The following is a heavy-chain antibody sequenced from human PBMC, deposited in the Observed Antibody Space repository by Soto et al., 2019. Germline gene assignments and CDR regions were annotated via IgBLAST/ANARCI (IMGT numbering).Heavy chain of an antibody. CDR1: GFTFSSYW. CDR3: ARSRGRRNFWRDKEGSGFDI. D-gene: IGHD3-3*01. Sequence: EVQLVESGGGLVQPGGSLRLSCAASGFTFSSYWMSWVRQAAGKGLEWVANIKQYGSEKYYVDPVKGRFTISRDNAKNSLYLQMNILRAEDTAVYYCARSRGRRNFWRDKEGSGFDIWGQGTMVTVSS. V-gene: IGHV3-7*01. CDR2: IKQYGSEK. J-gene: IGHJ3*02.